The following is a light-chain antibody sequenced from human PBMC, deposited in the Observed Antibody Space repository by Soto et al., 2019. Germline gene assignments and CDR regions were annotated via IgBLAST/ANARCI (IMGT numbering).Light chain of an antibody. CDR1: QSVSSSY. Sequence: EILLTPSPGTLSLSPGERATLSCRASQSVSSSYLAWYQQKPGHAPSLLIYGASSRATGIPARLSGSGSGTEFTLTISSLQSEDFAVYYCQQYNTWPQFGGGTKVDIK. J-gene: IGKJ4*01. V-gene: IGKV3-20*01. CDR3: QQYNTWPQ. CDR2: GAS.